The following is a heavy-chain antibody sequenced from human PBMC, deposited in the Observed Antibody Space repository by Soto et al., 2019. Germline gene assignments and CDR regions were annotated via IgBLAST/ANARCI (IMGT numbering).Heavy chain of an antibody. CDR1: GGSISSSNW. CDR2: IYHSGST. Sequence: SETLSLTCAGSGGSISSSNWWSWVRQPPGKGLEWIGEIYHSGSTNYNPSLKSRVTISVDKSKNQFSLKLSSVTAADTAVYYCARDPRYYYDSGGFDYWGQGTLVTVSS. J-gene: IGHJ4*02. CDR3: ARDPRYYYDSGGFDY. D-gene: IGHD3-22*01. V-gene: IGHV4-4*02.